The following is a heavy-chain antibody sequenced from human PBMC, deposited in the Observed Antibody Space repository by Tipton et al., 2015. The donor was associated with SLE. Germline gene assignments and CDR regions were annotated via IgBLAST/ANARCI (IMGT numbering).Heavy chain of an antibody. CDR2: IYANGDT. D-gene: IGHD3-22*01. CDR3: AREIYVWANYDSSGFAPYYYYLDV. CDR1: GDSISSSTYF. J-gene: IGHJ6*03. V-gene: IGHV4-61*02. Sequence: TLSLTCTVSGDSISSSTYFWTWIRQPAGKGPEWIGRIYANGDTNYNPSLKSRVTISLDTSRNQFSLKLSSVTAADTAVYFCAREIYVWANYDSSGFAPYYYYLDVWGEGTTVTVSS.